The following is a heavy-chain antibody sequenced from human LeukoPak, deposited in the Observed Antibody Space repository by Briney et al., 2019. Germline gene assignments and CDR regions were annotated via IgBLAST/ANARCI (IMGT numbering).Heavy chain of an antibody. D-gene: IGHD4-23*01. CDR1: GFTFSNNA. V-gene: IGHV3-23*01. Sequence: GGSLRLSCAASGFTFSNNAMSWVRQAPGKGLEWVSATSTSGGSAYYADSVKGRFTISRDNAKNTLYLQMNSLRVEDTAVYYCARGRPHGNDYWGQGTLVTVSS. CDR2: TSTSGGSA. CDR3: ARGRPHGNDY. J-gene: IGHJ4*02.